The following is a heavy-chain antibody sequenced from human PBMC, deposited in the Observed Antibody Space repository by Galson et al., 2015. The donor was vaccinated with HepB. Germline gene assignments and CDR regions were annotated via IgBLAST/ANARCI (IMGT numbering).Heavy chain of an antibody. CDR3: VKGGVGATGLRNYNYYGMDV. J-gene: IGHJ6*02. CDR1: GFPFSSFT. V-gene: IGHV3-64D*06. Sequence: SLRLSCAASGFPFSSFTIHWVRQAPGKGLDYVSGISSDGGDTYFADSVKGRFTISRDNSKNTLYLQMSSLRPGDTAVYYCVKGGVGATGLRNYNYYGMDVWGQGTTVTVSS. CDR2: ISSDGGDT. D-gene: IGHD1-26*01.